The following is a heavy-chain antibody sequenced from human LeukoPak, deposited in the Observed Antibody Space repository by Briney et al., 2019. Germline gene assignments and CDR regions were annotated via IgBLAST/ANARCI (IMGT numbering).Heavy chain of an antibody. CDR3: SKCGSGSNFDY. CDR1: GFTVSSNH. V-gene: IGHV3-66*01. Sequence: GGSLRLSCAASGFTVSSNHMSWVRQAPGKGLEWVSVIYIGGTIYYADSVKGRFTISRDNSMNTVYLEMNNLRAEDTAVYYCSKCGSGSNFDYWGQGILVTVSS. D-gene: IGHD3-10*01. CDR2: IYIGGTI. J-gene: IGHJ4*02.